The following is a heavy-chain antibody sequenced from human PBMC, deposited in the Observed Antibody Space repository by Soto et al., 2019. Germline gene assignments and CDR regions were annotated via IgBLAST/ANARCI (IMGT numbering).Heavy chain of an antibody. Sequence: PGWSLRLSCLASVITFGSRAMSWLRQAPGEGLEWVSTITDTGGDTKYADSVRGRFTMSRDNSKKTLYLQMNSLRVEDSALYYCARGSTDSYPGSRIFDFWGRGTLVTVSS. CDR2: ITDTGGDT. CDR1: VITFGSRA. J-gene: IGHJ4*02. CDR3: ARGSTDSYPGSRIFDF. V-gene: IGHV3-23*01. D-gene: IGHD3-10*01.